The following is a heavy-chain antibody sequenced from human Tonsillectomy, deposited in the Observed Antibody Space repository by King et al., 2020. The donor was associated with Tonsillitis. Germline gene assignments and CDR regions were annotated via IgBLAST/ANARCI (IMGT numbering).Heavy chain of an antibody. CDR1: GGSFSGYY. J-gene: IGHJ4*02. CDR2: INHSGST. V-gene: IGHV4-34*01. D-gene: IGHD6-13*01. CDR3: AMAWGGIAAAGTVFDYFDY. Sequence: VQLQQWGAGLLKPSETLSLTCAVYGGSFSGYYWSWIRQPPGKGLEWIGEINHSGSTNYNPSLKSRVTISVDTSKNQFSLKLSSVTAADTAVYYCAMAWGGIAAAGTVFDYFDYWGQGTLVTVSS.